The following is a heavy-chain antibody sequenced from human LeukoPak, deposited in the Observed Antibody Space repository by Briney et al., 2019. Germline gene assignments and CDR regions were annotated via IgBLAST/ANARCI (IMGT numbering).Heavy chain of an antibody. Sequence: GGSLRLSCAASGFTFSSYWMSWVRQAPGKGLEWVANIKQDGSEKYYVDSVKGRFTISRDNAKNSLYLQMNSLRAEDTAVYYCAKDRRVWVLWFGDRWGQGTLVTVSS. J-gene: IGHJ4*02. V-gene: IGHV3-7*01. CDR1: GFTFSSYW. D-gene: IGHD3-10*01. CDR3: AKDRRVWVLWFGDR. CDR2: IKQDGSEK.